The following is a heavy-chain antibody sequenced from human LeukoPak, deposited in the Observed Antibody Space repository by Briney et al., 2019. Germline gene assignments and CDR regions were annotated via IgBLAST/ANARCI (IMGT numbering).Heavy chain of an antibody. CDR1: GYTFTSYA. D-gene: IGHD2-15*01. Sequence: ASVKVSCKASGYTFTSYAMHWVRQAPGQRLEWMGWINAGNGNTKYSQKFQGRVTITRDTSASTAYMELSSLRSEDTAVYYCARDQAAALYYFDCWGQGTLVTVSS. V-gene: IGHV1-3*01. CDR3: ARDQAAALYYFDC. J-gene: IGHJ4*02. CDR2: INAGNGNT.